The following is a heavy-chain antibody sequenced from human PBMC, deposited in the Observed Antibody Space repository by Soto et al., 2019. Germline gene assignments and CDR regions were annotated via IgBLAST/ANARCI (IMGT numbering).Heavy chain of an antibody. CDR2: IIPIFGTA. J-gene: IGHJ6*04. CDR1: GGTFSSYA. Sequence: SVKVSCKASGGTFSSYAISWVRQAPGQGLEWVGGIIPIFGTANYAQKFQGRVTITADESTSTAYMELSSLRSEDTAVYYCARDFFGSYCSSSSGDAVPRVYYGMDVWGKGTTVTVSS. D-gene: IGHD2-2*01. V-gene: IGHV1-69*13. CDR3: ARDFFGSYCSSSSGDAVPRVYYGMDV.